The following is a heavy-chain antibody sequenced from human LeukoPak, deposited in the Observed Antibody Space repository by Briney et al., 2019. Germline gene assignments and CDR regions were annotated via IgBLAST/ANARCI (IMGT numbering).Heavy chain of an antibody. J-gene: IGHJ5*02. CDR2: ISYDGSHK. V-gene: IGHV3-30*18. Sequence: GGSLRLSCAASGFTFSSSWMGWARQAPGKGLEWVAVISYDGSHKYYADSVKGRFSISRDNSKNTLYLQMNSLRADDTAVYYCAKGARGDTVTSIVGLNWFDPWGQGTLVTVSS. D-gene: IGHD4-17*01. CDR1: GFTFSSSW. CDR3: AKGARGDTVTSIVGLNWFDP.